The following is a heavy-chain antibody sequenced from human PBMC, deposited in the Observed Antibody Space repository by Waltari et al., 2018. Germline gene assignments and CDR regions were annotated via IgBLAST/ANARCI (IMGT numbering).Heavy chain of an antibody. V-gene: IGHV3-23*01. D-gene: IGHD3-10*01. CDR2: ISGSGGRT. Sequence: EVQLLESGGGLVQPGGSLRLSCSASGFTFSSYSMSLVRQAPGKGLEWVSAISGSGGRTYYADSVKGRFTISRDNSKNTLYMQMNSLRAEDTAVYYCANVIWFGESKSIYAMDVWGQGTTVTVSS. CDR1: GFTFSSYS. J-gene: IGHJ6*02. CDR3: ANVIWFGESKSIYAMDV.